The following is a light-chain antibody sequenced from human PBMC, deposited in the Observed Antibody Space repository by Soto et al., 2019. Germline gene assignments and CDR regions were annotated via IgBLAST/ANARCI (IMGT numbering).Light chain of an antibody. J-gene: IGLJ3*02. V-gene: IGLV2-8*01. CDR3: SSYAGSNNLV. CDR2: EVS. Sequence: QSALTQPPSASGSPGQSVTISCTGTSSDLGGYNYVSWYQQHPGKAPKLMIYEVSKRPSGVPDRFSGSKSGNTASLTVSGLQAEDEADYYCSSYAGSNNLVFGGGTKL. CDR1: SSDLGGYNY.